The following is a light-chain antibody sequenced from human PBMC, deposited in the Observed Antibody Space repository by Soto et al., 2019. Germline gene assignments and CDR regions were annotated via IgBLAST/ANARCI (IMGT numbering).Light chain of an antibody. CDR1: QSVGRN. CDR2: DAS. J-gene: IGKJ5*01. V-gene: IGKV3-15*01. Sequence: EIVMTQSPASLSVSPGERAALSCRASQSVGRNLAWYQQKPGQAPRLLIYDASTRATGIPARFSGGGSGTEFTLSISSLQSEDFAVYYCQQYNNWPPGTFGQGTRLEIK. CDR3: QQYNNWPPGT.